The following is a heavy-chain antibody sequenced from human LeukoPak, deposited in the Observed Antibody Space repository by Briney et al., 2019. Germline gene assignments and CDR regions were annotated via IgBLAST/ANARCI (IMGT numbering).Heavy chain of an antibody. CDR3: ARGDTDRYLGNFRFDP. CDR1: GYTFTGYY. J-gene: IGHJ5*02. CDR2: INPNSGGT. Sequence: VASVKVSCKASGYTFTGYYMHWVRQAPGQGLEWMGWINPNSGGTNYAQKFQGRVTMTRDTSISTAYMDLSRLRSDDTAVYYCARGDTDRYLGNFRFDPWGQGTLVTVSS. V-gene: IGHV1-2*02. D-gene: IGHD7-27*01.